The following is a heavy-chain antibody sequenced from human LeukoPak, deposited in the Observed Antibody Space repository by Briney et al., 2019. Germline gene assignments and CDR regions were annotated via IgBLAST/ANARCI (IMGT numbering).Heavy chain of an antibody. CDR1: GGSISSSSYY. Sequence: SETLSLTCTVSGGSISSSSYYWGWIRQPPGKGLEWIGSIYYSGSTYYNPSLKSRVTISVDTSKDQFSLKLSSVTAADTAVYYCARPDRYDFWFDPWGQGTLVTVSS. V-gene: IGHV4-39*01. CDR3: ARPDRYDFWFDP. CDR2: IYYSGST. J-gene: IGHJ5*02. D-gene: IGHD3-3*01.